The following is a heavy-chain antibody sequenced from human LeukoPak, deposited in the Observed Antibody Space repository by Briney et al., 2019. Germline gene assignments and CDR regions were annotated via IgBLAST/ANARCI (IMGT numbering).Heavy chain of an antibody. CDR2: IIPIFGTA. D-gene: IGHD6-6*01. CDR1: GYTFTGYY. J-gene: IGHJ6*03. CDR3: ARVAASRSYYYYMDV. V-gene: IGHV1-69*06. Sequence: ASVKVSCKASGYTFTGYYMHWVRQAPGQGLEWMGGIIPIFGTANYAQKFQGRVTITADKSTSTAYMELSSLRSEDTAVYYCARVAASRSYYYYMDVWGKGTTVTVSS.